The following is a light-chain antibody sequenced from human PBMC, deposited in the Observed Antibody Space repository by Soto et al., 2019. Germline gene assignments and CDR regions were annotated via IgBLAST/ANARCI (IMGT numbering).Light chain of an antibody. V-gene: IGKV3-20*01. J-gene: IGKJ4*01. Sequence: EIVLTQSPGTLSLSPGERATLSCRASQTLTSTYLAWYQQKPGQAPRLLIYGASTRATGIPDRFSGSGSGTDFTLTISRLEPEDFAVYYCQQYHTSLLTFGGGTKGDIK. CDR3: QQYHTSLLT. CDR1: QTLTSTY. CDR2: GAS.